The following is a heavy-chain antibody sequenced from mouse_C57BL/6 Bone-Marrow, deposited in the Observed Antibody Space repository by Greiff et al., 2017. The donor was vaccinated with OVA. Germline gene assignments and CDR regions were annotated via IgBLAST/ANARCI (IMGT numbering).Heavy chain of an antibody. CDR2: IYPGAGDT. CDR3: AGGKDWDWFAY. D-gene: IGHD4-1*01. Sequence: QVQLKQSGPELVKPGASVKISCKASGYAFSSSWMNWVKQRPGKGLEWIGRIYPGAGDTNSNGKFKGKATLTADKSSSTAYMQLSSLTSEDASVYFCAGGKDWDWFAYWGQGTLVTVSA. J-gene: IGHJ3*01. V-gene: IGHV1-82*01. CDR1: GYAFSSSW.